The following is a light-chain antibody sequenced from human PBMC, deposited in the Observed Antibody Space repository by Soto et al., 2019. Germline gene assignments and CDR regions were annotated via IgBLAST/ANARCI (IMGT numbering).Light chain of an antibody. Sequence: DIVLTQSPGTLSLSPGERATLSCRASQSVSSSYLAWYQQKRGQAPRLLIYGASSRATGIPDRFSGSGSGTELTLNFSRLEPEDLALYYCQQYGSSRTLGQGTTVHIK. V-gene: IGKV3-20*01. J-gene: IGKJ1*01. CDR1: QSVSSSY. CDR3: QQYGSSRT. CDR2: GAS.